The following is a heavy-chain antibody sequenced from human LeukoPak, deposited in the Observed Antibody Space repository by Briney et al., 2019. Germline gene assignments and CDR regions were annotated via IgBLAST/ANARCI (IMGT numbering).Heavy chain of an antibody. Sequence: ASVKVSCKTSTYMFTGYFMHWVRQAPGQGLEWIGWINPNSGGTLFARRFQGRVTMTRDTSIGATYMELSRLTSDDTALYYCAAQCNDDFCYKRDYMDVWGKGTMVIVSS. CDR2: INPNSGGT. V-gene: IGHV1-2*02. J-gene: IGHJ6*03. D-gene: IGHD2-2*02. CDR3: AAQCNDDFCYKRDYMDV. CDR1: TYMFTGYF.